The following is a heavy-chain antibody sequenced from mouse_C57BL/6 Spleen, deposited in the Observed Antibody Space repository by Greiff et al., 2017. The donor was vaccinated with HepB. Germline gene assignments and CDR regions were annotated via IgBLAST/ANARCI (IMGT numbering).Heavy chain of an antibody. CDR1: GYAFSSSW. Sequence: VQLQQSGPELVKPGASVKISCKASGYAFSSSWMNWVKQRPGTGLEWIGRIYPGDGDTNYNGKFKGKATLTADKSSSTAYMQLSSLTSEDSAVYFCARSGFFGVDYWGQGTSVTVSS. CDR3: ARSGFFGVDY. V-gene: IGHV1-82*01. J-gene: IGHJ4*01. CDR2: IYPGDGDT. D-gene: IGHD3-1*01.